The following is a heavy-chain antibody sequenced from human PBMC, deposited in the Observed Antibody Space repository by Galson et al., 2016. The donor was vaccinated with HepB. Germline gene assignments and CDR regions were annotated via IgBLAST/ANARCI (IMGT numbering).Heavy chain of an antibody. J-gene: IGHJ4*02. V-gene: IGHV3-23*01. CDR3: ARAIATSY. Sequence: SLRLSCAGTGFTFSTYAMSRVRQAPGKRLEWVSAISGSGDTTYYADSVKGRFSISRDNSKNTLYLQMSSLTAEDTAVYYCARAIATSYWGQGALVTVSS. CDR2: ISGSGDTT. CDR1: GFTFSTYA. D-gene: IGHD5-24*01.